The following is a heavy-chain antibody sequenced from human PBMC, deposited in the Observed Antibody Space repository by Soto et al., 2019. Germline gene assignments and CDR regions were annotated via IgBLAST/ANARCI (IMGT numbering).Heavy chain of an antibody. V-gene: IGHV3-23*01. J-gene: IGHJ4*02. D-gene: IGHD2-15*01. CDR3: AKGGTRGSAPFDY. CDR1: GFTFSSYA. CDR2: SSGSGGST. Sequence: PGGSLRLSCSASGFTFSSYAMHWVRQAPGKGLEWVSGSSGSGGSTDYADSVKGRFTISRDNSESTLYLQMNSLRPEDTAVYYCAKGGTRGSAPFDYWGQGTPVTVSS.